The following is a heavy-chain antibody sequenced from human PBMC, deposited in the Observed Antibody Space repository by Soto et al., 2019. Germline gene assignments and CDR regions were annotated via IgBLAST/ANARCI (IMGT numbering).Heavy chain of an antibody. Sequence: GESLKISCKGPGHLFNNHWIGWVRQTPGKGLEWMGLIFTRDSETKTSPSFQGHVSFSVDNSINTVYLQWTSLKTADTGIYFCARGYFDSGHGYDLWGQGTLVTVSS. CDR3: ARGYFDSGHGYDL. D-gene: IGHD3-10*01. V-gene: IGHV5-51*01. CDR2: IFTRDSET. CDR1: GHLFNNHW. J-gene: IGHJ5*02.